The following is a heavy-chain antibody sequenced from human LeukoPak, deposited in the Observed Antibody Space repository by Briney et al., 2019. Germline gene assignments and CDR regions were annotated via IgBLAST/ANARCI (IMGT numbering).Heavy chain of an antibody. CDR2: ISSSSSYI. D-gene: IGHD6-6*01. CDR3: AQSIAAYYMDV. V-gene: IGHV3-21*01. Sequence: AGGSLRLSCAASGFTFSSYGMNWVRQAPGKGLEWVSSISSSSSYIYYADSVKGRFTISRDNAKNSLYLQMNSLRAEDTAVYYCAQSIAAYYMDVWGKGTTVTVSS. J-gene: IGHJ6*03. CDR1: GFTFSSYG.